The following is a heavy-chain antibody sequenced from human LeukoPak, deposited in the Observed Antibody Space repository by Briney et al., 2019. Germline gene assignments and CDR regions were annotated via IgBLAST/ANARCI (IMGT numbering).Heavy chain of an antibody. CDR2: INPNSGGT. J-gene: IGHJ6*02. CDR3: ARGPGTVTEIFYYYYGMDV. Sequence: ASVKVSCKASGYTFTGYYMHWVRQAPGQGLEWMGWINPNSGGTNYAQKLQGRVTMTTDTSTSTAYMELRSLRSDDTAVYYCARGPGTVTEIFYYYYGMDVWGQGTTVTVSS. V-gene: IGHV1-2*02. CDR1: GYTFTGYY. D-gene: IGHD4-17*01.